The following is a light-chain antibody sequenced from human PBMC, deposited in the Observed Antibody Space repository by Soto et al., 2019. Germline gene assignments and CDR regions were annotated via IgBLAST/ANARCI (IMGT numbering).Light chain of an antibody. CDR2: GAS. V-gene: IGKV1-16*02. CDR3: QQYITHPYT. J-gene: IGKJ2*01. CDR1: QDINIY. Sequence: DIQMTQSPSSLSASVGARVTITCRASQDINIYLAWFQQNPGKAPKPLSFGASSLQSGVPTNFSGSGSGTDFTLTISSLQPEDSATYYCQQYITHPYTFGQGTKVDIK.